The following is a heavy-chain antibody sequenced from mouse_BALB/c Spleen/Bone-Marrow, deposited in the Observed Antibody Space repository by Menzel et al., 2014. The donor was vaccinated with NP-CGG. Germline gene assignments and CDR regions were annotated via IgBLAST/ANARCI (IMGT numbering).Heavy chain of an antibody. CDR3: ERLGYYAHFAS. CDR1: GFDFSRYW. Sequence: EVMLVESGGGLVQPGGSLILSCAASGFDFSRYWMSWARQAPGKGQEWIGEINPGSTTINYTPSLKDKFIISRDNAKXTLFLQINKVRSEDTAFYSWERLGYYAHFASWAQGTTLTFPS. D-gene: IGHD1-1*01. V-gene: IGHV4-2*02. CDR2: INPGSTTI. J-gene: IGHJ2*01.